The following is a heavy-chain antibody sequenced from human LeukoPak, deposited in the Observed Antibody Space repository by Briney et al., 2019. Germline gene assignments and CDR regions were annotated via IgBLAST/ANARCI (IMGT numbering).Heavy chain of an antibody. CDR1: GGSISSYY. Sequence: PSETLSLTCTVSGGSISSYYWSWIRQPPGKGLEWIGEINHSGSTNYNPSLKSRVTISVDTSKNQFSLKLSSVTAADTAVYYCARIYGDYEVSDYWGQGTLVTVSS. V-gene: IGHV4-34*01. J-gene: IGHJ4*02. CDR3: ARIYGDYEVSDY. D-gene: IGHD4-17*01. CDR2: INHSGST.